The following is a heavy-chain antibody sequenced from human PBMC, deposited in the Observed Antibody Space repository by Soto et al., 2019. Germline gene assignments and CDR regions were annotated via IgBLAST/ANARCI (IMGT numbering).Heavy chain of an antibody. CDR3: TTSSDDSWSCYYRNYYYYYMDV. D-gene: IGHD3-3*01. J-gene: IGHJ6*03. Sequence: GGSLRLSCAASGFTFSNAWMSWVRQAPGKGLEWVGRIKSKTDGGTTDYAAPVKGRFTISRDDSKNTLYLQMNSLKTEDSAVYYCTTSSDDSWSCYYRNYYYYYMDVWGKGTTVTVSS. V-gene: IGHV3-15*01. CDR2: IKSKTDGGTT. CDR1: GFTFSNAW.